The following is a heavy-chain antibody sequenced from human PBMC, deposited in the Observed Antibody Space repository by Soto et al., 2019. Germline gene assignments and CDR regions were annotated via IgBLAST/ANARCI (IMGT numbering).Heavy chain of an antibody. CDR3: ARVAGEIVVVTAGSYYYYGMDV. J-gene: IGHJ6*02. Sequence: GASVKVSCKASGYTFTSYGISWVRQAPGQGLEWMGWISAYNGNTNYAQKLQGRVTMTTDTSTSTAYMELRSLRSDDTAVYYRARVAGEIVVVTAGSYYYYGMDVWGQGTTVTVSS. V-gene: IGHV1-18*04. CDR2: ISAYNGNT. CDR1: GYTFTSYG. D-gene: IGHD2-21*02.